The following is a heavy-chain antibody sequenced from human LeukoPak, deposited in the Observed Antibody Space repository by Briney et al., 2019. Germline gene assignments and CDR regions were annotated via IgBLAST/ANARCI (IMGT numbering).Heavy chain of an antibody. J-gene: IGHJ4*02. CDR1: GDSINSLDL. CDR3: AGLVGRYSSGLYYYYFDY. CDR2: MYLSGTT. V-gene: IGHV4-4*02. D-gene: IGHD3-22*01. Sequence: SETPSLTCTVSGDSINSLDLWSWVRQPPGKGLEWIGEMYLSGTTHSNPSVKSRVTISIDKSKNQFFLNLSSVTAADTAVYYCAGLVGRYSSGLYYYYFDYWGQGTLVTVSS.